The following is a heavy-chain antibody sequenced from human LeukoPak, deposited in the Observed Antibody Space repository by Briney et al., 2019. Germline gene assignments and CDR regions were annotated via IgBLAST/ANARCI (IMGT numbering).Heavy chain of an antibody. Sequence: SETLSLTCAVYGGSFSGYYWSWIRQPPGKGMEWIGEINHSGRTNYNPSLKSRVTMSVDTSKNQFSLKMRSVTAADTAVYYCARHDYDSTGSYWGYYFDYWGQGTLVTVSS. CDR1: GGSFSGYY. J-gene: IGHJ4*02. D-gene: IGHD3-22*01. CDR2: INHSGRT. V-gene: IGHV4-34*01. CDR3: ARHDYDSTGSYWGYYFDY.